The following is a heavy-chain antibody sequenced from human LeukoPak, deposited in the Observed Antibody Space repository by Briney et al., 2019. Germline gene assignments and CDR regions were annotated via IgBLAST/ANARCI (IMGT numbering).Heavy chain of an antibody. CDR2: IRYDGGNK. V-gene: IGHV3-30*02. Sequence: PGGSLRLSCAASGFTLSNYGIHWVRQSPGKGLEWVAFIRYDGGNKYYADSVRGRFTISRDNSKNTLYLQMNSLRAEDTAVYYCAKDGYGRGSYWGYFDDWGQGTLVTVSS. J-gene: IGHJ4*02. D-gene: IGHD6-19*01. CDR3: AKDGYGRGSYWGYFDD. CDR1: GFTLSNYG.